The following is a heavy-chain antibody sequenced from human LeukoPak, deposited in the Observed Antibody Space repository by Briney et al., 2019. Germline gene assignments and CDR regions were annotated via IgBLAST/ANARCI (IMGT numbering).Heavy chain of an antibody. CDR1: GFTFSSYG. CDR2: IRYDGSNK. J-gene: IGHJ4*02. D-gene: IGHD3-3*01. Sequence: PGGSLRLSCAASGFTFSSYGMHWVRQAPGKGLEWVAFIRYDGSNKYYADSVKGRFTISRDNSKNTLYLQMNSLRAEDTAVYYCANEHGSRNYDFWSGNPGGVDYWGQGTLVTVSS. V-gene: IGHV3-30*02. CDR3: ANEHGSRNYDFWSGNPGGVDY.